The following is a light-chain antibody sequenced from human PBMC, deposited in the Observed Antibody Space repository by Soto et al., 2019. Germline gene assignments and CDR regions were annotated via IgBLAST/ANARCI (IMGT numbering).Light chain of an antibody. CDR2: GAS. J-gene: IGKJ1*01. CDR3: QQYYNWPRT. V-gene: IGKV3-15*01. CDR1: QSLGSD. Sequence: EIVLTQSPGTLSLSPGDTATLSCKASQSLGSDLAWYHQKPGQAPRLLIFGASARPTGIPARISGSGSGTEFTLTIGSLRSEDFAVYFCQQYYNWPRTFGQGTKVDIK.